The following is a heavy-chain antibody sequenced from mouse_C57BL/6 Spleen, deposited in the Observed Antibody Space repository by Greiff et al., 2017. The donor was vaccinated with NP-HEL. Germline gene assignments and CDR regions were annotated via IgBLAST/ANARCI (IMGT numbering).Heavy chain of an antibody. D-gene: IGHD2-4*01. CDR3: ARGEYDSLYYFDY. CDR2: IDPSDSYT. V-gene: IGHV1-69*01. CDR1: GYTFTSYW. Sequence: QVQLKQPGAELVMPGASVKLSCKASGYTFTSYWMHWVKQRPGQGLEWIGEIDPSDSYTNYNQKFKGKSTLTVDKSSSTAYMQLSSLTSEDSAVYYCARGEYDSLYYFDYWGQGTTLTVSS. J-gene: IGHJ2*01.